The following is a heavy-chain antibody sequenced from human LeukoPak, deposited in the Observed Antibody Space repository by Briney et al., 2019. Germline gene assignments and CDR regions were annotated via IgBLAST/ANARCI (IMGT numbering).Heavy chain of an antibody. Sequence: ASVKVSCKASGGTFSSYAISWVRQAPGQGLEWMGGIIPIFGTANYAQKFQGRVTITADESTSTAYMELSSLRSEDTAVYYCARVGGSLAGSFDYWGQGTQVTVSS. CDR2: IIPIFGTA. CDR1: GGTFSSYA. D-gene: IGHD6-19*01. V-gene: IGHV1-69*13. CDR3: ARVGGSLAGSFDY. J-gene: IGHJ4*02.